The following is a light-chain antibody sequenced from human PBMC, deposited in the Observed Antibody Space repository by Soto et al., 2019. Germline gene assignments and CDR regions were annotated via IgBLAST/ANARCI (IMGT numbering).Light chain of an antibody. V-gene: IGLV2-14*01. CDR2: DAN. CDR3: SSYTSSGTYV. Sequence: QSVLAQPASVSGSPGQSITISCTGTSSDVGGYNYVSWYQQHPGKAPKVMIYDANNRPSGVSNRFSGSKSGNTASLTISGLQAEDEADYFCSSYTSSGTYVFGTGTKVTVL. CDR1: SSDVGGYNY. J-gene: IGLJ1*01.